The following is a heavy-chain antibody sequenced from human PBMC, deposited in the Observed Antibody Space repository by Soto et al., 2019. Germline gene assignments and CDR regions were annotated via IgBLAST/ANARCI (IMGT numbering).Heavy chain of an antibody. CDR2: IKNKANSYTT. D-gene: IGHD1-26*01. CDR3: ARVSLVGPSGGRYFDY. V-gene: IGHV3-72*01. J-gene: IGHJ4*02. Sequence: EVQLVESGGGLVQPGGSLRLSCAASGFTFSAHYMDWVRQAPGKGLEWVGRIKNKANSYTTEYAASVEGRFTISREDSQNSLYLQMNSLKTEDTAVYYCARVSLVGPSGGRYFDYWGQGSQFAVSS. CDR1: GFTFSAHY.